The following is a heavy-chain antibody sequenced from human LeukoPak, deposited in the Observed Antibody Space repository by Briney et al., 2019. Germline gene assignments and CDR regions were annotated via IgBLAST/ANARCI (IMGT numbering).Heavy chain of an antibody. CDR2: IDSSSSSI. Sequence: GSLRLSCAASGFTFSSYSMNWVRQVPGKGLEWVSYIDSSSSSIYYADSVKGRFTISRDNAKNSLYLQMNSLRDEDTAVYYCARLVLYDILTGYYLWGQGTLVTVSS. CDR3: ARLVLYDILTGYYL. J-gene: IGHJ4*02. D-gene: IGHD3-9*01. CDR1: GFTFSSYS. V-gene: IGHV3-48*02.